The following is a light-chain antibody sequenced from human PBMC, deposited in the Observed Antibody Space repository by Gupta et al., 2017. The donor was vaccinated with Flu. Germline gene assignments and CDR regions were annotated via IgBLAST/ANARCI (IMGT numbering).Light chain of an antibody. Sequence: VTISCTRSSGSIASYYVQWYQRRPGSSPTTVIYEDNQRPSGVPDRFSGSIDSSSNSASLTISGLKTEDEADYYCQSYDGVNLWVFGGGTKLTVL. V-gene: IGLV6-57*01. J-gene: IGLJ3*02. CDR2: EDN. CDR3: QSYDGVNLWV. CDR1: SGSIASYY.